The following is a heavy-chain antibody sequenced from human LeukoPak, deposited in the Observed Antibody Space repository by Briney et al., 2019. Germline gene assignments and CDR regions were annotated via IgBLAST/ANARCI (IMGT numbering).Heavy chain of an antibody. CDR3: AKDVGKWESLHFFDY. V-gene: IGHV3-30*18. J-gene: IGHJ4*02. CDR1: GFTFSSYG. Sequence: PGGSLRLSCAASGFTFSSYGMHWVRQAPGKGLEWVAVIPYDGSNKYYADSVKGRFTISRDNSKNTLYLQMNSLRAEDTAVYYCAKDVGKWESLHFFDYWGQGALVTVSS. D-gene: IGHD1-26*01. CDR2: IPYDGSNK.